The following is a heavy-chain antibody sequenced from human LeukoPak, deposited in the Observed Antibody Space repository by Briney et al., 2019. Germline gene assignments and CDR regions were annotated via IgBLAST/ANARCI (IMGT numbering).Heavy chain of an antibody. Sequence: QPGGSLRLSCAASGFTFSNYYMQWVRQAPGKGLVWVSHINTDGSSTTYADSVKGRFTISRDNGKNTLYLQMNSLRPEDTAVYYCARDDSYSRSGMGDKWGQGTLVTVSS. CDR1: GFTFSNYY. D-gene: IGHD6-6*01. J-gene: IGHJ4*02. V-gene: IGHV3-74*01. CDR2: INTDGSST. CDR3: ARDDSYSRSGMGDK.